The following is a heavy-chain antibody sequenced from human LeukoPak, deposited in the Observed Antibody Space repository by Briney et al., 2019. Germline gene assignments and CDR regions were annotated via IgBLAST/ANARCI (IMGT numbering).Heavy chain of an antibody. CDR3: ARDYVDAFDI. CDR1: GGSFSGYY. J-gene: IGHJ3*02. V-gene: IGHV4-34*01. Sequence: SETLSLTCAVYGGSFSGYYRSWIRQPPGKGLEWIGEINHSGSTNYNPSLKSRVTISVDTSKNQFSLKLSSVTAADTAVYYCARDYVDAFDIWGQGTMVTVSS. CDR2: INHSGST. D-gene: IGHD4-17*01.